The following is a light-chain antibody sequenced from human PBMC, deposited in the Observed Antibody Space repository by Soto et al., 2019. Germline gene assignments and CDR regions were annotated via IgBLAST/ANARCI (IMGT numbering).Light chain of an antibody. CDR3: MQPPQSWT. CDR1: QSLLHSNGYNY. V-gene: IGKV2-28*01. J-gene: IGKJ1*01. CDR2: LGS. Sequence: DIVMTQSPLSLPVTPGEPASISCRSSQSLLHSNGYNYLDWYLQKPGQSPQLLIYLGSNRASGAPDRFSGSGSGTDFTLKISRVEAEDVGVYYCMQPPQSWTFGQGTKVDIK.